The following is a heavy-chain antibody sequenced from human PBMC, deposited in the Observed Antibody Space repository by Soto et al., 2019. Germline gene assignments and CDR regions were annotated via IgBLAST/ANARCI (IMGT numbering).Heavy chain of an antibody. CDR3: ARVRHYGDYDGGWFDP. V-gene: IGHV1-18*01. CDR1: GYTFTSYG. D-gene: IGHD4-17*01. J-gene: IGHJ5*02. CDR2: ISAYNGNT. Sequence: QVQLVQSGAEVKKPGASVKVSCKASGYTFTSYGISWVRQAPGQGLEWMGWISAYNGNTNYAQKLQGRVTMTTDTSTSTDYMELRSLRSDDTAVYYCARVRHYGDYDGGWFDPWGQGTLVTVSS.